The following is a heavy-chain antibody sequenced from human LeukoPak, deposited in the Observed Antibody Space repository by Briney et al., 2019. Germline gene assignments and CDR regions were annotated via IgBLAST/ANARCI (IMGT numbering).Heavy chain of an antibody. CDR1: GYTFTSYG. D-gene: IGHD5-18*01. Sequence: ASVNVSCKASGYTFTSYGISWVRQAPGQGLEWMGWINAYNGNTNYAQKLQGRVTMTTDTSTSKAYMEQRSLRSDDTAVYYCARDSPGRGYRCGYFDAFDIWGQGTMVTVSS. V-gene: IGHV1-18*01. J-gene: IGHJ3*02. CDR3: ARDSPGRGYRCGYFDAFDI. CDR2: INAYNGNT.